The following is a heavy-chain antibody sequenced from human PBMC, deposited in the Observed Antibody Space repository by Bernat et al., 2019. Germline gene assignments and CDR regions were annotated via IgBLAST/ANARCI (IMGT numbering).Heavy chain of an antibody. CDR2: ISPGDSET. V-gene: IGHV5-51*01. J-gene: IGHJ4*02. Sequence: EVQLVQSGAEVKKPGESLTISCEASGFSFTTFRIVWVRQMPGKGLEWMGIISPGDSETTYSPSFQGQVTFSVDKSISTAYLQWNSLKASDTAMYYCARRIWSGYSSYFDRWGQGTLVTVSS. CDR3: ARRIWSGYSSYFDR. D-gene: IGHD3-3*01. CDR1: GFSFTTFR.